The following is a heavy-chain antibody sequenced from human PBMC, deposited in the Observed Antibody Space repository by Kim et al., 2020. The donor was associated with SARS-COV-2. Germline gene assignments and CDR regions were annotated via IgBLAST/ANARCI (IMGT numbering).Heavy chain of an antibody. CDR2: ISAYNGNT. D-gene: IGHD3-10*01. J-gene: IGHJ4*02. CDR3: ARKRITMVRGDNYFDY. V-gene: IGHV1-18*01. CDR1: GYTFTSYG. Sequence: ASVKVSCKASGYTFTSYGISWVRQAPGQGLEWMGWISAYNGNTNYAQKLQGRVTMTTDTSTSTAYMELRSLRSDDTAVYYCARKRITMVRGDNYFDYWGQGTLVTVSS.